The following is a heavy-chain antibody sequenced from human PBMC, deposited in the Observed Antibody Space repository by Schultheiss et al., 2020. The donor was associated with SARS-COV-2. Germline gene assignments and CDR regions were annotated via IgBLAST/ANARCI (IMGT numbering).Heavy chain of an antibody. CDR2: ISSSGSTI. Sequence: GGSLRLSCAASGFTFSSYEMNWVRQAPGKGLEWISYISSSGSTIYYADSVKGRFTISRDNAKNSLYLQMNSLRAEDTAVYYCARGIAARGYYYYGMDVWGQGTTVTVSS. CDR1: GFTFSSYE. V-gene: IGHV3-48*03. J-gene: IGHJ6*02. CDR3: ARGIAARGYYYYGMDV. D-gene: IGHD6-6*01.